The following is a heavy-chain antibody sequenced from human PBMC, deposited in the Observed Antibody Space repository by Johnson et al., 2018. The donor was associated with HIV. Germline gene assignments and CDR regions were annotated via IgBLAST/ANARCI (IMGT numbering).Heavy chain of an antibody. J-gene: IGHJ3*01. CDR1: GFTFSSYA. Sequence: QVQLVESGGGVVQPGRSLRLSCAASGFTFSSYAMHWVRQAPGKGLEWVAVISYDGSDKYYADSVKGRFTISRDNSKNTLFLQMNSLRAEETAVYYCAKDLSSELLWFIRDAFDVGGQGTMVT. CDR2: ISYDGSDK. CDR3: AKDLSSELLWFIRDAFDV. D-gene: IGHD3-10*01. V-gene: IGHV3-30*04.